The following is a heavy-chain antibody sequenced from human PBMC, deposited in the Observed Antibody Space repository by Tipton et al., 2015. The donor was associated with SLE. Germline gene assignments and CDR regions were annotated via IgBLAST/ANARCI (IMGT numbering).Heavy chain of an antibody. Sequence: GSLRLSCAASGFTFRSYAMSWVRQAPGKGLEWVSSTSPSGGSTYYADSVKGRFTISRDNSKNTLYLQMNSLRADDTAVYYCAKAGQQLVPGYFDYWGQGALVTVSS. CDR3: AKAGQQLVPGYFDY. CDR2: TSPSGGST. D-gene: IGHD6-13*01. CDR1: GFTFRSYA. J-gene: IGHJ4*02. V-gene: IGHV3-23*01.